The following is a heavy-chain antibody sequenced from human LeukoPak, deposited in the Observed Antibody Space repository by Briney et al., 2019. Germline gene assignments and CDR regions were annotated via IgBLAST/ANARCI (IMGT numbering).Heavy chain of an antibody. V-gene: IGHV3-49*04. D-gene: IGHD6-25*01. Sequence: TGGSLRLSCTASGFTFGDYAMSWVRQAPGNGLEWVGYIRSRAYGGAAEYAASVKGRFTITRDDSKSIAYLQMSSLNIEDTAVYYCAASSGFDYWGQGTLVTVSS. CDR2: IRSRAYGGAA. J-gene: IGHJ4*02. CDR1: GFTFGDYA. CDR3: AASSGFDY.